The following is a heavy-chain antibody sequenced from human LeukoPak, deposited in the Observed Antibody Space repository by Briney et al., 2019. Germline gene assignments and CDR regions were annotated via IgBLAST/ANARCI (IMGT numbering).Heavy chain of an antibody. CDR3: ARARQREPYYYDSSGYFGPDY. Sequence: ASVKVSCKASGYTFTSYYMHWVRQAPGQGLEWMGLINPSGTNTNYAQKFRGRVTMTTDTSTSTAYMELRSLRSDGTAVYYCARARQREPYYYDSSGYFGPDYWGQGTLVTVSS. CDR2: INPSGTNT. J-gene: IGHJ4*02. CDR1: GYTFTSYY. V-gene: IGHV1-46*01. D-gene: IGHD3-22*01.